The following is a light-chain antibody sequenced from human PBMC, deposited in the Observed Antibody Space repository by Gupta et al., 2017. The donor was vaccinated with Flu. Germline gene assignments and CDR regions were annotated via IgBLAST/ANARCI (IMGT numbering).Light chain of an antibody. Sequence: QSALTQPASVSGSRGQSITISCTGTSSDVGYYNYVSWYQQHPGKAPKLILYDVSNRPSGISDRFSGSKSGNTASLTISGLQAEDEADYYCSSYSTSNTVVFGRGTKLTVL. CDR1: SSDVGYYNY. J-gene: IGLJ2*01. CDR2: DVS. CDR3: SSYSTSNTVV. V-gene: IGLV2-14*03.